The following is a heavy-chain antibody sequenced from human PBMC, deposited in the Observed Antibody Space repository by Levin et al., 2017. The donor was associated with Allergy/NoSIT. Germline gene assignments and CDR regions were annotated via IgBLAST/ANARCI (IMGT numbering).Heavy chain of an antibody. J-gene: IGHJ4*02. CDR2: ISWNSGSI. CDR1: GFTFDDYA. D-gene: IGHD1-26*01. Sequence: PGGSLRLSCAASGFTFDDYAMHWVRQAPGKGLEWVSGISWNSGSIGYADSVKGRFTISRDNAKNSLYLQMNSLRAEDTALYYCAKDMANSRYRTDDYYFDYWGQGTLVTVSS. CDR3: AKDMANSRYRTDDYYFDY. V-gene: IGHV3-9*01.